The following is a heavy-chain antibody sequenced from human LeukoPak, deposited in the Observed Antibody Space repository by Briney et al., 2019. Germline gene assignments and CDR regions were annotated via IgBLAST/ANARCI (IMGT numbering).Heavy chain of an antibody. CDR3: ARFSGGYDSYYYYMDV. V-gene: IGHV3-7*01. CDR1: GFTFSSYW. J-gene: IGHJ6*03. Sequence: GGSLRLSCAASGFTFSSYWMHWVRQAPGKGLEWVANIKQDGSEKYYVDSVKGRFTISRDNAKNSLYLQMNSLRAEDTAVYYCARFSGGYDSYYYYMDVWGKGTTVTVSS. CDR2: IKQDGSEK. D-gene: IGHD3-3*01.